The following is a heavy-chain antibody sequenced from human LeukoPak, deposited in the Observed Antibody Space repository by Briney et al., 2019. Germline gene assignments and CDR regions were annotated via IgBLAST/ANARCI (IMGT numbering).Heavy chain of an antibody. J-gene: IGHJ5*02. Sequence: KPGGSLRLSCAASGFTFSSYSMNWVRQAPGKGLEWVSSISSSSYIYYADSVKGRFTISRDNAKNSLYLQMNRLRAEDTAVYYCARYSGRPNWFDRWGQGTLVTVSS. CDR3: ARYSGRPNWFDR. V-gene: IGHV3-21*01. CDR1: GFTFSSYS. CDR2: ISSSSYI. D-gene: IGHD1-26*01.